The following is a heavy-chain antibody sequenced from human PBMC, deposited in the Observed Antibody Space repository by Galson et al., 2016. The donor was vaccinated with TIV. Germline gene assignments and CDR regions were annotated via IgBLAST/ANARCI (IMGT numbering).Heavy chain of an antibody. J-gene: IGHJ6*02. CDR2: ITTTGRSI. CDR3: ARGWQPFYNHYYSMDV. D-gene: IGHD1-14*01. Sequence: SLRLSCAASGFTFDDYAMHWVRQAPEKGLEWVSHITTTGRSIYYADSVRGRFTVSRDYSNNTVHLQMNGLRADDTAVYYCARGWQPFYNHYYSMDVWGQGTTVIVSS. CDR1: GFTFDDYA. V-gene: IGHV3-23*01.